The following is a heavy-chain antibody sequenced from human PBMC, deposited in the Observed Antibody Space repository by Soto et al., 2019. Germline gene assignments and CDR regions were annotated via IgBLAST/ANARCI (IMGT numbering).Heavy chain of an antibody. D-gene: IGHD6-19*01. CDR1: GFTFSSYA. CDR2: ISYDGSNK. V-gene: IGHV3-30-3*01. J-gene: IGHJ4*02. CDR3: ARDEASSSGWYVGY. Sequence: GGSLRLSCAASGFTFSSYAMHWVRQAPGKGLEWVAVISYDGSNKYYADSVKGRFTISRDNSKNTLYLQMNSLRAEDTAVYYCARDEASSSGWYVGYWGQGTLVTVSS.